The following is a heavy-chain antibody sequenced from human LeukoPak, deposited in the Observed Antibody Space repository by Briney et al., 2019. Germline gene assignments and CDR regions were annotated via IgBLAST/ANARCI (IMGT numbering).Heavy chain of an antibody. V-gene: IGHV4-39*01. Sequence: SETLSLTCTVSGGSITISSYYWGWIRQPPGKGLEWIGSIYYSGNTYYNPSLKSRVTISVDTSKHQFSLNLSSVTAADTAIYFCARGLLYSGSFARNWFDSWGQGTLVTVSS. CDR3: ARGLLYSGSFARNWFDS. CDR2: IYYSGNT. J-gene: IGHJ5*01. CDR1: GGSITISSYY. D-gene: IGHD1-26*01.